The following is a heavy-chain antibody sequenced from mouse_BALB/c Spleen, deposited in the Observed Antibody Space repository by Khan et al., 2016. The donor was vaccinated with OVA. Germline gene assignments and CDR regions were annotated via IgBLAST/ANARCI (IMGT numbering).Heavy chain of an antibody. D-gene: IGHD1-1*01. CDR3: ARGNYYGYYFDY. J-gene: IGHJ2*01. V-gene: IGHV3-2*02. CDR1: GYSITSGYA. Sequence: EVKLLESGPGLVKPSQSLSLTCTVTGYSITSGYAWNWIRQFPGNKLEWMGYISYSGVTSYTPSLKSRISITRDTSKNQFFLQLTSVTTEDTATYYCARGNYYGYYFDYWGQGTTLTASS. CDR2: ISYSGVT.